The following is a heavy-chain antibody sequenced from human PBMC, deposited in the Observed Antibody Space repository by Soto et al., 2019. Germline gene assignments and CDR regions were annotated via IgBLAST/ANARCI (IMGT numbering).Heavy chain of an antibody. V-gene: IGHV1-69*01. CDR2: IIPIFGTA. D-gene: IGHD2-15*01. Sequence: QVQLVQSGAEVKKPGSSVKVSCKASGGTFSSYAISWVRQAPGQGLEWMGGIIPIFGTANYAQKFQGRVTITADESTSTGYRELRSLRSEDTAVYYCARGPSCSGGSWYSDYWGQGTLVNVSS. J-gene: IGHJ4*01. CDR1: GGTFSSYA. CDR3: ARGPSCSGGSWYSDY.